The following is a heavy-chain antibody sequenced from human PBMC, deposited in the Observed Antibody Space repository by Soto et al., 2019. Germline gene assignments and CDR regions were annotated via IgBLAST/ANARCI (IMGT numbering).Heavy chain of an antibody. V-gene: IGHV4-28*01. CDR2: IYYSVTT. Sequence: QVQLQESGPGLVKPSDTLSLTCAVSGYSISSSNWWGWIRQPPGKGLEWIGYIYYSVTTYYNPSLKSRVTMSVDKSKNQFSLKLTSVTAVDTAVYYCARREIQGPIDYWGQGTLVTVSS. J-gene: IGHJ4*02. CDR1: GYSISSSNW. D-gene: IGHD1-26*01. CDR3: ARREIQGPIDY.